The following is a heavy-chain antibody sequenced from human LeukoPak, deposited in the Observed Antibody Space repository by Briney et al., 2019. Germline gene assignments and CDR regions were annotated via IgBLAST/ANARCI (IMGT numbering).Heavy chain of an antibody. CDR2: LSGSGGST. J-gene: IGHJ4*02. D-gene: IGHD7-27*01. V-gene: IGHV3-23*01. Sequence: GGSLRLSCAASGFTFSNCAMTWVRQAPGKGLEWVSSLSGSGGSTYYADSVKGRFTISRDNSKNTLYLQMNSLRAEDTAVYYCASHSEGAWGVFDYWGQGTLVTVSS. CDR1: GFTFSNCA. CDR3: ASHSEGAWGVFDY.